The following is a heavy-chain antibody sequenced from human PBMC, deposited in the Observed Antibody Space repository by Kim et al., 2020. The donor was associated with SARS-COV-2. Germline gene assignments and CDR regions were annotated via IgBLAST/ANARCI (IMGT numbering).Heavy chain of an antibody. CDR3: ARKNQNGDSDY. D-gene: IGHD4-17*01. Sequence: SETLSLTCTVSGGSISSYYWSWIRQPPGKGLEWIGYIYYSGSTNYNPSLKSRVTISVDTSKNQFSLKLSSVTAADTAVYYCARKNQNGDSDYWGQGTLVTVSS. J-gene: IGHJ4*02. CDR1: GGSISSYY. V-gene: IGHV4-59*13. CDR2: IYYSGST.